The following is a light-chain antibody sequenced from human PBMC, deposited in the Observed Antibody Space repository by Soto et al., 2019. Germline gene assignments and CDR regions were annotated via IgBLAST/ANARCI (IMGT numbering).Light chain of an antibody. CDR3: QNYDSAPIT. V-gene: IGKV1-5*03. J-gene: IGKJ5*01. CDR2: KAS. Sequence: DIRMTQSPSTLSASVGDRVTITCRASQSISSWLAWYQQKPGKAPKLLIYKASSLESGVPSRFSGSGSGTEFTLTISSLQPDDFATYYCQNYDSAPITFGQGTRLEIK. CDR1: QSISSW.